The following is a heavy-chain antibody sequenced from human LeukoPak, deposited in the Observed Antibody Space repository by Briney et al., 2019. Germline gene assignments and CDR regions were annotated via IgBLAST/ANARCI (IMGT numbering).Heavy chain of an antibody. Sequence: SETLSLTCTVSGGSISSHYWSWIRQPPGKGLEWIGYIYYSGSTNYNPSLKSRVIISVDTSKDQFSLKLSSVTAADTAVYYCARVDFWSGYSYYYYMDVWGKGTTVTVSS. J-gene: IGHJ6*03. CDR2: IYYSGST. V-gene: IGHV4-59*11. D-gene: IGHD3-3*01. CDR1: GGSISSHY. CDR3: ARVDFWSGYSYYYYMDV.